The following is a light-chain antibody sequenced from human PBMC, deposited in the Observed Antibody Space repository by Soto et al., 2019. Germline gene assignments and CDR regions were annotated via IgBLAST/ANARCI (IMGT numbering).Light chain of an antibody. J-gene: IGKJ1*01. Sequence: IVMTQSPATLSVSPGERATLSCRASQSIDNRLAWYQQRPGQAPRLLIYGASTRATGIQARFSGSGSGTEFTLTISGLQSEVFGVYYCQQYKNWRTFGQGTNVETK. CDR1: QSIDNR. CDR2: GAS. V-gene: IGKV3-15*01. CDR3: QQYKNWRT.